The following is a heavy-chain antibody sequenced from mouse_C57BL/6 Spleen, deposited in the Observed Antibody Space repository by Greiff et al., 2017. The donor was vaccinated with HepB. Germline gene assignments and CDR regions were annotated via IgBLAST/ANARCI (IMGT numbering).Heavy chain of an antibody. CDR2: ISSGSSTI. CDR3: ARKESEAMDY. CDR1: GFTFSDYG. V-gene: IGHV5-17*01. Sequence: EVMLVESGGGLVKPGGSLKLSCAASGFTFSDYGMHWVRQAPEKGLEWVAYISSGSSTIYYADTVKGRFTISRDNAKNTLFLQMTSLRSEDTAMYYCARKESEAMDYWGQGTSVTVSS. J-gene: IGHJ4*01.